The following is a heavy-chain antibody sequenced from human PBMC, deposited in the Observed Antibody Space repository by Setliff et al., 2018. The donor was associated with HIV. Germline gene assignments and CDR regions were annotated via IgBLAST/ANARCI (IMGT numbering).Heavy chain of an antibody. CDR2: IWYDGNNK. V-gene: IGHV3-30*18. D-gene: IGHD3-10*01. CDR1: GFSFSSYG. J-gene: IGHJ3*02. CDR3: AKELGGSGIDAFDI. Sequence: LRLSCAASGFSFSSYGMHWVRQAPGKGLEWVAGIWYDGNNKYYEDSVKGRFTISRDNSKNTVHLQMNSLRVEDTAVYYCAKELGGSGIDAFDIWGQGTMVTVPS.